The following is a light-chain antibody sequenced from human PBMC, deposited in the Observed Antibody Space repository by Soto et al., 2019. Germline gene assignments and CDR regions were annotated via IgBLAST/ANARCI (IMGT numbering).Light chain of an antibody. CDR2: GAS. Sequence: DIVMTQSPATLSVSPGERATLSCRASQSVNSHLAWYQQKPGQAPRLLIYGASTRATGISARFIGSGSVTEFTLTISRVQSEDFAVDYLQQYNYWPHPFGQGTRLEIK. CDR3: QQYNYWPHP. CDR1: QSVNSH. J-gene: IGKJ2*01. V-gene: IGKV3-15*01.